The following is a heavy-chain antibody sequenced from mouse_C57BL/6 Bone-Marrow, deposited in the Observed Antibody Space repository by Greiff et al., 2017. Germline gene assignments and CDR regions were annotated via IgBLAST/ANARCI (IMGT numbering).Heavy chain of an antibody. CDR1: GYTFTSYG. CDR2: IYPRSGNT. V-gene: IGHV1-81*01. Sequence: VQLQQSGAELARPGASVKLSCKASGYTFTSYGISWVKQRTGQGLEWIGEIYPRSGNTYYNEKFKGKATLTADKSSSTADMELRSLTSEDSAVYFCARSGYGTPFDYWGQGTTLTVSS. CDR3: ARSGYGTPFDY. J-gene: IGHJ2*01. D-gene: IGHD2-10*02.